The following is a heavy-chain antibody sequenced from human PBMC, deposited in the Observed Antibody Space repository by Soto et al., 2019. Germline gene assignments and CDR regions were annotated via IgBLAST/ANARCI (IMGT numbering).Heavy chain of an antibody. V-gene: IGHV1-69*02. Sequence: QVQLMQSGAEVKKPGSSVKVSCKASGDTFNFYTINWVRQAPGLGLEWMGRFNPILSFSNSALKFQGRVTLTATKSPSTAYMVLSGLRPEDTAIYSGATGFGSGSRALDYGAQGARFPAPS. CDR3: ATGFGSGSRALDY. CDR2: FNPILSFS. D-gene: IGHD3-10*01. CDR1: GDTFNFYT. J-gene: IGHJ4*02.